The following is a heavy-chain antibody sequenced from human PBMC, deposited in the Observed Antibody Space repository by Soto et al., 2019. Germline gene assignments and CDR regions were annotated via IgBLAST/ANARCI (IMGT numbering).Heavy chain of an antibody. V-gene: IGHV1-69*01. CDR3: ARERTEHTVTRNYDDAFDI. CDR1: GGTFSSYA. Sequence: QVQLVQSGAEVKKPGSSVKVSCKASGGTFSSYAISWVRQDPGQELEWMGGIIPIFGTANYAQKFQDRVTITADESTNTAYMELSSLRSEDTAVYYCARERTEHTVTRNYDDAFDIWCQGTMVTVSS. J-gene: IGHJ3*02. D-gene: IGHD4-17*01. CDR2: IIPIFGTA.